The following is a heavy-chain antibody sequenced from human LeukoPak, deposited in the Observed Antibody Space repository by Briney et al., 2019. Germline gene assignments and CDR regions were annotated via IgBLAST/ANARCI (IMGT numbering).Heavy chain of an antibody. D-gene: IGHD3-10*01. J-gene: IGHJ6*03. CDR2: INHSGST. CDR1: GGSISSYY. CDR3: ARDNYYSSYYYMDV. Sequence: PSETLSLTCTVSGGSISSYYWSWIRQPPGKGLEWIGEINHSGSTNYNPSLKSRVTISVDTSKNQFSLKLSSVTAADTAVYYCARDNYYSSYYYMDVWGKGTTVTISS. V-gene: IGHV4-34*01.